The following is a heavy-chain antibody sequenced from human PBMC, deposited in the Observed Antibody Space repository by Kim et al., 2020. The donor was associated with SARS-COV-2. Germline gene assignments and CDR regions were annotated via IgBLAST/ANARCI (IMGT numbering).Heavy chain of an antibody. CDR3: ASSYNWNDPFDY. CDR1: GFTFSSYA. J-gene: IGHJ4*02. D-gene: IGHD1-20*01. CDR2: ISYDGSNK. Sequence: GGSLRLSCAASGFTFSSYAMHWVRQAPGKGLEWVAVISYDGSNKYYADSVKGRFTISRDNSKNTLYLQMNSLRAEDTAVYYCASSYNWNDPFDYWGQGTLVTVSS. V-gene: IGHV3-30-3*01.